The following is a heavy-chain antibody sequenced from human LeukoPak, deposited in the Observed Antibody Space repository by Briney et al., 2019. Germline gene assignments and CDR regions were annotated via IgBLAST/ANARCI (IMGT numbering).Heavy chain of an antibody. V-gene: IGHV4-61*02. Sequence: SETLSLTCTVSGGSISSGSYYWSWIRQPAGKGLEWIGRIYTSGSTNYNPSLKSRATISVDTSKNQFSLKLSSVTAADTAVYYCARDGDSSGYYFDYWGQGTLVTVSS. J-gene: IGHJ4*02. CDR2: IYTSGST. CDR1: GGSISSGSYY. D-gene: IGHD3-22*01. CDR3: ARDGDSSGYYFDY.